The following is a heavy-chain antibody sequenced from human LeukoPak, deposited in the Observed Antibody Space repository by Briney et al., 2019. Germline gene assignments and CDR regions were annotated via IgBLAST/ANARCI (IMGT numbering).Heavy chain of an antibody. CDR3: ARERSGVDIVATSYFDY. V-gene: IGHV4-30-4*01. J-gene: IGHJ4*02. Sequence: PSETLSLTCTVSGGSISSGDYYWSWIRQPPGKGLEWIGYIYYSGSTYYNPSLKSRVTISVDTSKNQFSLKLSSVTAADTAVYYCARERSGVDIVATSYFDYWGQGTLVTVSS. D-gene: IGHD5-12*01. CDR1: GGSISSGDYY. CDR2: IYYSGST.